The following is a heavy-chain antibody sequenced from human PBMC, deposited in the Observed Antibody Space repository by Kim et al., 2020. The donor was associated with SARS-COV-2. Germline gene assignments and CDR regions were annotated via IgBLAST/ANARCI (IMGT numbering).Heavy chain of an antibody. D-gene: IGHD3-22*01. J-gene: IGHJ4*02. Sequence: PSLKSRVTISIDTSKNKFSLKLSSVTAADTAVYSCARSPQSWVVVTHFDYWGQGTLVTVSS. V-gene: IGHV4-31*02. CDR3: ARSPQSWVVVTHFDY.